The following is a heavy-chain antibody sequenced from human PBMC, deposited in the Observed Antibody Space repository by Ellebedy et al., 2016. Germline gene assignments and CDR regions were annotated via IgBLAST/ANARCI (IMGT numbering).Heavy chain of an antibody. D-gene: IGHD3-16*02. CDR2: ISAYNGNT. CDR3: ARAPLYYDYVWGSYRYISYYFDY. J-gene: IGHJ4*02. V-gene: IGHV1-18*01. CDR1: GYTFTSYG. Sequence: ASVKVSCKASGYTFTSYGISWVRQAPGQGLEWMGWISAYNGNTNYAQKLQGRVTMTTDTSASTAYLELSSLRSEDTAVYYCARAPLYYDYVWGSYRYISYYFDYWGQGTLVTVSS.